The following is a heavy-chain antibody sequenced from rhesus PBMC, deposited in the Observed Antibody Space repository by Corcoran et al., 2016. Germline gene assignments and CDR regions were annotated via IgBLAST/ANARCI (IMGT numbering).Heavy chain of an antibody. Sequence: QVQLQESGPGVVKPLETLSLTCAVSGGSFSMNYWSWIRPPPGNGLEWIGYIYGSGSSTNYNHSLKSRVTLSLDTSKKQFSLKLTSVTAADTAVYYCARDAMRFTPTNSLDVWGRGVLVTVSS. CDR1: GGSFSMNY. J-gene: IGHJ5-2*02. D-gene: IGHD2-27*01. CDR2: IYGSGSST. CDR3: ARDAMRFTPTNSLDV. V-gene: IGHV4S11*01.